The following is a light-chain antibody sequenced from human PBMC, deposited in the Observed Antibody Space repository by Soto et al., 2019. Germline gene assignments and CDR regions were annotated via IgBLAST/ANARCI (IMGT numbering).Light chain of an antibody. V-gene: IGKV3-15*01. Sequence: EIVMTQSPATLSVSPGERVTLSCRASQSVSTNLAWYQQKPGQAPRLLIYGASSRATGIPARFSGSGSGTEFTLTISSLQSEDSAVYYCQQYNNWPPLTFGGGTKVDIK. J-gene: IGKJ4*01. CDR2: GAS. CDR1: QSVSTN. CDR3: QQYNNWPPLT.